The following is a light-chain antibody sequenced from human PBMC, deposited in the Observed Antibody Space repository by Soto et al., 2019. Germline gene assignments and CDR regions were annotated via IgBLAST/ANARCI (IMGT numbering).Light chain of an antibody. J-gene: IGKJ3*01. CDR3: QQSYSTPPT. CDR2: AAS. Sequence: DIQMSQSRASIXSCXCDCVTITXXASQDISNHLNWYQQKPGKAPNLLIYAASSLHSGVPSRFSGSGSGTDFTLSISSLQPEDFATYFCQQSYSTPPTFGPGTKVDI. CDR1: QDISNH. V-gene: IGKV1-39*01.